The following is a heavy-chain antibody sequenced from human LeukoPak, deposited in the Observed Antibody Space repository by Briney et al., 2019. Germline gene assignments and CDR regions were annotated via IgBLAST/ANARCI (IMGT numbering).Heavy chain of an antibody. CDR1: GGSISSGGYY. CDR3: ARKYCSSTSCYRRNYYYYYGMDV. J-gene: IGHJ6*02. CDR2: IYYSGST. V-gene: IGHV4-31*03. D-gene: IGHD2-2*01. Sequence: SQTLSLTCTVSGGSISSGGYYWSWIRQHPGKGLEWIGYIYYSGSTYYNPSLKSRVTISVDTSKNQFSLKLSSVTAADTAVYYCARKYCSSTSCYRRNYYYYYGMDVWGQGTTVTVSS.